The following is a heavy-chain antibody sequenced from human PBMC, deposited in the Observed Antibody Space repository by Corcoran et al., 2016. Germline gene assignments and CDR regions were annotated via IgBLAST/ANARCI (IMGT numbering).Heavy chain of an antibody. V-gene: IGHV3-74*01. CDR3: ARGGDGYGNFEY. J-gene: IGHJ4*01. CDR2: IRGDGSDT. CDR1: GFTFSSYW. D-gene: IGHD5-12*01. Sequence: EVQLEESGGGLVQPGGSLRLSCAASGFTFSSYWMHWVRQAPGKGLVWVSRIRGDGSDTSYAASVKGRFTIPRDNAKNALYLQMNTLRAEDTSLYYCARGGDGYGNFEYWGHGTLVTVSS.